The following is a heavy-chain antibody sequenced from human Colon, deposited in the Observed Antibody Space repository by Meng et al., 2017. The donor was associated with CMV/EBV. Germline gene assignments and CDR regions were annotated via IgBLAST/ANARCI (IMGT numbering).Heavy chain of an antibody. CDR3: TRESSAPYDGIGFPHY. V-gene: IGHV1-18*01. CDR1: GYTFTTYG. CDR2: ISAYYGST. Sequence: ASVKVSCKASGYTFTTYGLSWVRQAPGQGLEWLGWISAYYGSTTYAQSLQGRLTLTRDTSTNTAYMELGSLRSDDTAVYYCTRESSAPYDGIGFPHYWGQGTLVTVSS. D-gene: IGHD3-22*01. J-gene: IGHJ4*02.